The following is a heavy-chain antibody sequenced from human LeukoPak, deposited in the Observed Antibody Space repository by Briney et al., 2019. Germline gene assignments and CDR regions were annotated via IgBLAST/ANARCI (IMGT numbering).Heavy chain of an antibody. J-gene: IGHJ6*02. Sequence: SETLSLTCTVSGGSISSYYWSWIRQPPGKGLEWIGYIYYSGSTNYNPSLKSRVIISVDTSKNQFSLKLSSVTAADTAVYYCARAPLVAAAGYYYYYGMDVWGQGTTVTVSS. CDR3: ARAPLVAAAGYYYYYGMDV. D-gene: IGHD6-13*01. V-gene: IGHV4-59*01. CDR1: GGSISSYY. CDR2: IYYSGST.